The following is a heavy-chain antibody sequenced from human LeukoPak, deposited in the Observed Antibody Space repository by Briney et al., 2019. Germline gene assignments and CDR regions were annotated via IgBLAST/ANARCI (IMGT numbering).Heavy chain of an antibody. D-gene: IGHD3-10*01. J-gene: IGHJ4*02. CDR3: ARDRDTMVRGVIRRHFDY. Sequence: ASETLSLTCTVSGGSISSYCWSWIRQPLGKGLEWIGYIYYSGSTNYNPSLKSRVTISVDTSKNQFSLKLSSVTAADTAVYYCARDRDTMVRGVIRRHFDYWGQGTLVTVSS. CDR2: IYYSGST. V-gene: IGHV4-59*01. CDR1: GGSISSYC.